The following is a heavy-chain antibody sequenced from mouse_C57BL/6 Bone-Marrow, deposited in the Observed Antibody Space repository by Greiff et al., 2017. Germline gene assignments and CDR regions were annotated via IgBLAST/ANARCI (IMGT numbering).Heavy chain of an antibody. CDR3: ARKGFYSCGSSWYCDV. D-gene: IGHD1-1*01. CDR2: IDTANGNT. J-gene: IGHJ1*03. Sequence: EVQLQQSVAELVRPGASVKLSCKASGFNIKNTYMHWVKQRPEQGLEWIGRIDTANGNTKYAPKFQGKATITADTSSNTAYLQLSSLTSEDTAIYYCARKGFYSCGSSWYCDVWGTGTTVTVSS. V-gene: IGHV14-3*01. CDR1: GFNIKNTY.